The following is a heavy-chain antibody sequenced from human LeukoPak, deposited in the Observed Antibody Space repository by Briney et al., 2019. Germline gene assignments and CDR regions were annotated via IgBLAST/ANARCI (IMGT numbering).Heavy chain of an antibody. V-gene: IGHV4-39*01. CDR3: ARHGKLSSSWSYYYYYYMDV. Sequence: PSETLSLTCTVSGGSISSSSYYWGWIRQPPGKGLEWIGSIYYSGSTYYNPSLKSRVTISVDTSKNQFSLKLSSVTAADTAVYYCARHGKLSSSWSYYYYYYMDVWGKGTTVTVSS. D-gene: IGHD6-13*01. CDR2: IYYSGST. CDR1: GGSISSSSYY. J-gene: IGHJ6*03.